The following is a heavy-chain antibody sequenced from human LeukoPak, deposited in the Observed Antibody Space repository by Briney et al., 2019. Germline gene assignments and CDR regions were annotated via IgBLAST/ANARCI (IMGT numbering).Heavy chain of an antibody. V-gene: IGHV1-18*01. Sequence: GASVKVSCKASGYTFTSYGFIWVRQAPGQGLEWMGWISAYNGNTNYAQKLQGRVTMTTDTSTSTAYMELRSLRSDDTAVYYCARARAYLWEHPHYFDYWGQGTLVTVSS. CDR1: GYTFTSYG. J-gene: IGHJ4*02. CDR2: ISAYNGNT. CDR3: ARARAYLWEHPHYFDY. D-gene: IGHD1-26*01.